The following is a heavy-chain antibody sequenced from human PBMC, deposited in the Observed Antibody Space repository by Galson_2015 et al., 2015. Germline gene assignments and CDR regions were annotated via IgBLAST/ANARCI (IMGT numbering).Heavy chain of an antibody. V-gene: IGHV3-30*19. J-gene: IGHJ3*01. CDR1: GFTFSSYG. D-gene: IGHD4-17*01. CDR3: ARGSSTVTPPPFV. Sequence: SLRLSCAASGFTFSSYGMHWVRQAPGKGLEWVAVISYDGSNKYYADSVKGRFTISRDNSKNTLYLQMNSLRAEDTAVYYCARGSSTVTPPPFVWGQGTMVTVSS. CDR2: ISYDGSNK.